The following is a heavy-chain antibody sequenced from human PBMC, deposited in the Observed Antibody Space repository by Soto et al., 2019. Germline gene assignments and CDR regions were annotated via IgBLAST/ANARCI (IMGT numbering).Heavy chain of an antibody. D-gene: IGHD3-3*01. V-gene: IGHV1-18*01. CDR2: ISAYNGNT. J-gene: IGHJ4*02. Sequence: GASVKVSCKASGYTFTSYGISWVRQAPGQGLEWMGWISAYNGNTNYAQKLQGRVTMTTDTSTSTAYMELRSLRSDDTAVYYCARRTPSHTIFGVVILDYWGQGTLVTVSS. CDR3: ARRTPSHTIFGVVILDY. CDR1: GYTFTSYG.